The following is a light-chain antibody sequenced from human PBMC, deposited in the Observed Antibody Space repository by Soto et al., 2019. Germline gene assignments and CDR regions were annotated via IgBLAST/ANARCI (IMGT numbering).Light chain of an antibody. CDR2: DDS. J-gene: IGLJ1*01. CDR3: QVWDGSSDHYV. V-gene: IGLV3-21*02. Sequence: SYELTQPPSVSVAPGQTARITCGGNNIGSKSVHWYQQKSGQATMLVVCDDSDRPSGIPERFSGSNSGNTATLTISRVEAGDEADYYCQVWDGSSDHYVFGTGTKVTVL. CDR1: NIGSKS.